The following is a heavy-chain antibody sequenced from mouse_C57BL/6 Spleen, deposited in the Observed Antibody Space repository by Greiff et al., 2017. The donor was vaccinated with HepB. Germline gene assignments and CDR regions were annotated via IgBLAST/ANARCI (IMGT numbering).Heavy chain of an antibody. CDR2: IYPSDSET. CDR3: ARNPPYYYGSSYDY. CDR1: GYTFTSYW. D-gene: IGHD1-1*01. Sequence: VQLQQPGAELVRPGSSVKLSCKASGYTFTSYWMDWVKQRPGQGLEWIGNIYPSDSETHYNQKFKDKATLTVDKSSSTAYMQLSSLTSEDSAVYYCARNPPYYYGSSYDYWGQGTTLTVSS. J-gene: IGHJ2*01. V-gene: IGHV1-61*01.